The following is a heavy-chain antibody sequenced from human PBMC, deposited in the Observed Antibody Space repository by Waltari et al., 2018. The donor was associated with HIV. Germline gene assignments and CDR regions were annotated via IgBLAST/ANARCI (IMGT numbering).Heavy chain of an antibody. Sequence: EVQLVESGGGLVQPGGSLRLSCVASGFTISNYWMSWVRQAPGKGLEWGANVKQDGSDTYYAYSVKGRFTIFRDYAENLIYLQMNSLRAGDTAVYYCVAEWWYAVPGYWGQGTLVTV. D-gene: IGHD2-15*01. CDR1: GFTISNYW. CDR3: VAEWWYAVPGY. CDR2: VKQDGSDT. V-gene: IGHV3-7*01. J-gene: IGHJ4*02.